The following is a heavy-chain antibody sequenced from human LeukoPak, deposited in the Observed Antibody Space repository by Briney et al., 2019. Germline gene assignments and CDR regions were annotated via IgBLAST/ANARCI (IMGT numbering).Heavy chain of an antibody. Sequence: PGGSLRLSCAVSGSTLTEHAWSWVRQAPGEGPEWVSGIIDVGGTYYADSVKGRFTISRDSSKNTLYLQMNSLRAEDTAVYYCVKLSSGSGSKFGFDSWGQGTLVTVSS. D-gene: IGHD6-19*01. CDR3: VKLSSGSGSKFGFDS. J-gene: IGHJ4*02. V-gene: IGHV3-23*01. CDR1: GSTLTEHA. CDR2: IIDVGGT.